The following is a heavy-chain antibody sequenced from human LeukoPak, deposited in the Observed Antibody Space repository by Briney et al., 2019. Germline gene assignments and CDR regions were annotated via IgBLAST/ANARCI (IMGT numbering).Heavy chain of an antibody. CDR1: GYTFTGYY. D-gene: IGHD3-22*01. CDR2: INPNSGGT. CDR3: ARDSGDYYDSSGYNWFDP. J-gene: IGHJ5*02. V-gene: IGHV1-2*06. Sequence: TVKVSCKASGYTFTGYYMHWVRQAPGQGLEWMGRINPNSGGTNYAQRFQGRVTMTRDTSISTAYTELSRLRSDDTAVYYCARDSGDYYDSSGYNWFDPWGQGTLVTVSS.